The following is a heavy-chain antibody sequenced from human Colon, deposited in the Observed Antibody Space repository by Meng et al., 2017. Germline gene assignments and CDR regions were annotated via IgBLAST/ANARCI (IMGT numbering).Heavy chain of an antibody. CDR2: INHSGTT. V-gene: IGHV4-34*01. CDR3: ARGLFSRLRSLWFDP. D-gene: IGHD2/OR15-2a*01. CDR1: CGSFSGYY. Sequence: QVATHRGGAGSLEPLETPSPPCAVYCGSFSGYYWSWIRQPPGKGLEWIGEINHSGTTNFNPSLESRVTISIDTSKNQISLNVTSLTAADTAVYYCARGLFSRLRSLWFDPWGQGTLVTVSS. J-gene: IGHJ5*02.